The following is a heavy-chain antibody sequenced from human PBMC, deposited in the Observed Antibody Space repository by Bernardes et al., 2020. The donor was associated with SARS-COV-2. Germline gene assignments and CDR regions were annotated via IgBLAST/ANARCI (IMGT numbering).Heavy chain of an antibody. J-gene: IGHJ4*02. CDR2: INPSSGVT. D-gene: IGHD3-9*01. V-gene: IGHV1-2*02. CDR3: ARLKVLRHLDWSLSWLEFNFLS. CDR1: GYTFTHYY. Sequence: ASVKVSCKASGYTFTHYYIHWVRQAPGQGFEWMGWINPSSGVTNYAQKFQGGVTMTRDTSISTAYMELSSLRADDTAVYFCARLKVLRHLDWSLSWLEFNFLSWGQGTLVTVSS.